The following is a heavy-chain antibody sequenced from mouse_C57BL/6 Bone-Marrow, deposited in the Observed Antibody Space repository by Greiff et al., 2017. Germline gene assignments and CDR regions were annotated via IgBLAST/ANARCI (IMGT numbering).Heavy chain of an antibody. V-gene: IGHV1-55*01. CDR3: AREAGWYYLDY. D-gene: IGHD2-3*01. CDR2: IYPGSGRT. J-gene: IGHJ2*01. Sequence: QVQLQQPGAELVKPGASVKMSCKASGYTFTSYWITCVKQRPEQGLEWIGDIYPGSGRTNYNEKFKSKAKLTVDTSSSTAYMQLSSLTVDDSAVYYCAREAGWYYLDYWGQGTTLTVSS. CDR1: GYTFTSYW.